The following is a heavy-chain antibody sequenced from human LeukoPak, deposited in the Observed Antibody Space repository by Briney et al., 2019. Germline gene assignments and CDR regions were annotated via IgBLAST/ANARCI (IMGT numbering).Heavy chain of an antibody. D-gene: IGHD5-12*01. J-gene: IGHJ4*02. V-gene: IGHV3-9*01. CDR3: AKGTRGYSGYEYYFDY. CDR2: ISWNSGSI. CDR1: GFTFDDYA. Sequence: GRSLRLSCAASGFTFDDYAMHWVRQAPGKGLEWVSGISWNSGSIGYADSVKGRFTISRDNAKNSLYLQMNSLRAEDTALYYCAKGTRGYSGYEYYFDYWGQGTLVTVSS.